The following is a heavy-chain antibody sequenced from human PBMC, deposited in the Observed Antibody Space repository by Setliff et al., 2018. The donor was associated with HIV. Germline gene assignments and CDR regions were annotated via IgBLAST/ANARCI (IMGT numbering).Heavy chain of an antibody. D-gene: IGHD3-22*01. CDR3: ARDMTYYFDSSGSFGWFDP. CDR1: GGSIRSSTYY. V-gene: IGHV4-39*07. Sequence: TLSLTCTVSGGSIRSSTYYWGWIRQSPGKGLEWIGSLHYSGNTYYNSSLKSRVTISLDTSKNQFSLKLNSVTAADTAVYYCARDMTYYFDSSGSFGWFDPWGQGTLVTVSS. CDR2: LHYSGNT. J-gene: IGHJ5*02.